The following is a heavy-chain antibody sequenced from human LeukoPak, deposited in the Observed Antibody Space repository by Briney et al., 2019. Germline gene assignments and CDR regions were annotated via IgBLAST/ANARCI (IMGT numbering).Heavy chain of an antibody. J-gene: IGHJ4*02. CDR2: TYYRSKWYN. CDR3: ARAMTTRYSSGWYSVDY. CDR1: GDSVSSNSAA. D-gene: IGHD6-19*01. Sequence: SQTLSLTCAISGDSVSSNSAAWNWIRQSPPRGLEWLGRTYYRSKWYNDYAVSVKSRITINPDTSKNQFSLQLNSVTPEDTAVYYCARAMTTRYSSGWYSVDYWGQGTLVTVSS. V-gene: IGHV6-1*01.